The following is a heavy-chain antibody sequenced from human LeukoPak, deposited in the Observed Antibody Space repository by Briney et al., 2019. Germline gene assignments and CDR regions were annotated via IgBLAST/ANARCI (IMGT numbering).Heavy chain of an antibody. CDR2: MKQDGSEI. D-gene: IGHD5-18*01. V-gene: IGHV3-7*04. CDR3: ARAYSYAFEP. J-gene: IGHJ5*02. Sequence: PGGSLRLSCAASGFTFSTYWMSWVRQAPGKGLEWVATMKQDGSEIYYVDSVEGRFTISRDNAKNSLFLQMNSLRVEDTAVYYCARAYSYAFEPWGQGTLVTVSS. CDR1: GFTFSTYW.